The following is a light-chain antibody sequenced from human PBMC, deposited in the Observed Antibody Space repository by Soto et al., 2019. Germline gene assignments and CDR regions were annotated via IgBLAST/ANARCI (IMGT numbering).Light chain of an antibody. V-gene: IGKV3D-20*01. J-gene: IGKJ4*01. CDR3: QQYAGSPLT. CDR1: QSVSNR. CDR2: DAY. Sequence: EIVLTQPPATLSLSPGRRATLSCGASQSVSNRLAWYQQKPGLAPRLLIYDAYSRATGIPDRFTGSGSGTDYTLTISRLEPEDFAVYYCQQYAGSPLTFGGGTKVEIK.